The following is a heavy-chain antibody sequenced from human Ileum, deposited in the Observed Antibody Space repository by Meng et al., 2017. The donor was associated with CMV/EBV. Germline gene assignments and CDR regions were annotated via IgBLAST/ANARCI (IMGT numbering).Heavy chain of an antibody. Sequence: QVQRQGPGPGTVKPSQPLSPTFPFSGGSVNNYYWGWIRQSAGKGLEWIGRFYSSDTYNYHPSLDSRVTMSLDTSKNQFSLNLRSVTAADTATYYCARGPGASTREGFDYWGLGTLVTVSS. CDR1: GGSVNNYY. V-gene: IGHV4-4*07. J-gene: IGHJ4*02. CDR2: FYSSDTY. CDR3: ARGPGASTREGFDY. D-gene: IGHD1-26*01.